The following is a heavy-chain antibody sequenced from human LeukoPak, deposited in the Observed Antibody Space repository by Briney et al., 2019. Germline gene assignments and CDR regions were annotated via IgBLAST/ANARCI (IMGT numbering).Heavy chain of an antibody. Sequence: GASVKVSCKASGYTFTSYAMNWVRQAPGQGLEWMGWININTGNPTYAQGFTGRFVFSLDTSVSTAYLQISSLKAEDTAMYYCARVGFPTYYYYRDVWGKGTTVTVSS. D-gene: IGHD3-10*01. CDR3: ARVGFPTYYYYRDV. J-gene: IGHJ6*03. V-gene: IGHV7-4-1*02. CDR2: ININTGNP. CDR1: GYTFTSYA.